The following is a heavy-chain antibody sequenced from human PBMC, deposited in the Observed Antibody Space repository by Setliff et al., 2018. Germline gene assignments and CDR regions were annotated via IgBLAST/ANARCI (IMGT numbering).Heavy chain of an antibody. V-gene: IGHV5-51*01. CDR1: GYSVTTNW. Sequence: GESLTLSCKASGYSVTTNWIGWVRQMPGKGLEWMGIIYPGDSDTIYSPSFQGQVTISADKTLSTAYLQWSSLKASDTAIYYCARRAAAHDWFDPWGQGTLVTVSS. CDR2: IYPGDSDT. D-gene: IGHD2-15*01. CDR3: ARRAAAHDWFDP. J-gene: IGHJ5*02.